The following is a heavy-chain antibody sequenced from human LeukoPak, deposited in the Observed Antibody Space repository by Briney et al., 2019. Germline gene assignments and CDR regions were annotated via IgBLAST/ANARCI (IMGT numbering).Heavy chain of an antibody. Sequence: SETLSLTCTVSGDSIGSSRYYWGWIRQPPGKGLEWIGSMHYSGSSCYNPSLKSRVTISVDMSKNQFSLKLSSVTAADTAVYYCARDSRSDSVMWGQGTLVTVSS. V-gene: IGHV4-39*07. J-gene: IGHJ4*02. D-gene: IGHD2-21*01. CDR3: ARDSRSDSVM. CDR1: GDSIGSSRYY. CDR2: MHYSGSS.